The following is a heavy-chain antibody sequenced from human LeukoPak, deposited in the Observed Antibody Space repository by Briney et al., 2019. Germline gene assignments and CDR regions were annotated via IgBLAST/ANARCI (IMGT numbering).Heavy chain of an antibody. CDR3: ARDRSWSSGLYFDY. J-gene: IGHJ4*02. V-gene: IGHV4-38-2*02. CDR2: IYHSGST. CDR1: GYSISSGYY. D-gene: IGHD6-19*01. Sequence: SETLSLTCAVSGYSISSGYYWGWTRQPPGKGLEWIGSIYHSGSTYYNPSLKSRVTISVDTSKNQFSLKLSSVTAADTAVYYCARDRSWSSGLYFDYWGQGTLVTVSS.